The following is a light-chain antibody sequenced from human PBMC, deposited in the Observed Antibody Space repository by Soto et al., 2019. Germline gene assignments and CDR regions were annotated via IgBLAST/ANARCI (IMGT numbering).Light chain of an antibody. CDR1: KLGDKY. V-gene: IGLV3-1*01. J-gene: IGLJ2*01. CDR2: QDS. Sequence: SYELTQPPSVSVSPGQTASITCSGDKLGDKYACWYQQKPGQSPVLVIYQDSKRPSGIPERFSCSNSGNTATLTISGTQAMDEADYYCQAWDSSNVVFGGGTKVTVL. CDR3: QAWDSSNVV.